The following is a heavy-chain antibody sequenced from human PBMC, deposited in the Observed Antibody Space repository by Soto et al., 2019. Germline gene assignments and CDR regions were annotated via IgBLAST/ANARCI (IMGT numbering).Heavy chain of an antibody. D-gene: IGHD2-21*01. CDR2: ISWYSGMI. Sequence: EMQLVESGGGSVQPGRSLRLSCAASGFTFDDYGMYWVRQGPGKGLEWVSGISWYSGMIGYADSVKGRFTISRDTAKTSLYLQMTSSRPEATALYSCAKARLGWGDGYNSYNYNAIYVWGQVTTVTVSS. V-gene: IGHV3-9*01. J-gene: IGHJ6*02. CDR1: GFTFDDYG. CDR3: AKARLGWGDGYNSYNYNAIYV.